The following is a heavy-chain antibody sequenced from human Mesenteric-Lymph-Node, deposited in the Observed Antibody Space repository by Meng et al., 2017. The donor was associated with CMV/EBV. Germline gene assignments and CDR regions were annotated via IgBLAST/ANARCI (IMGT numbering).Heavy chain of an antibody. Sequence: GGSLRLSCAASGFTFSSYAMHWVRQAPGKGLEWVAVISHDGSNKYYADSVKGRFTISRDNSKNTLYLQMNSLRAEDTAVYYCSRGLRFLEWLIPDSFDYWGQGTLVTVSS. CDR3: SRGLRFLEWLIPDSFDY. J-gene: IGHJ4*02. CDR2: ISHDGSNK. V-gene: IGHV3-30*04. D-gene: IGHD3-3*01. CDR1: GFTFSSYA.